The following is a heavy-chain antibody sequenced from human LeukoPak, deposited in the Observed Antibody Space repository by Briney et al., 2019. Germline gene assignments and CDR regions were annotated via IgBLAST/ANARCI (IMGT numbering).Heavy chain of an antibody. J-gene: IGHJ4*02. Sequence: QTGGSLRLSCVASGFTFSSQAMSWVRQAPGKGLEWVSVISGTGDSTYYADSVKGRFTISRDNSKNTLYLQMNSLRADDTAVYFCTWGGSGYYAYWGQGMLVTVSS. CDR1: GFTFSSQA. CDR3: TWGGSGYYAY. CDR2: ISGTGDST. D-gene: IGHD3-3*01. V-gene: IGHV3-23*01.